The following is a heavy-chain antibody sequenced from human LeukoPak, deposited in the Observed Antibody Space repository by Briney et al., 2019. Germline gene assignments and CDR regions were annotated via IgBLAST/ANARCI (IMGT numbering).Heavy chain of an antibody. Sequence: SETLSLTCTVSGGPITTYYWSWIRQPPGKGLEWLGYIYYSGSTKYNPPLNSRVTISVDTSKNQFSLKLSSVTAADTAVYYCARTPYFDFWTGYYFDYWGQGALVTVSS. V-gene: IGHV4-59*01. J-gene: IGHJ4*02. CDR2: IYYSGST. CDR3: ARTPYFDFWTGYYFDY. D-gene: IGHD3-3*01. CDR1: GGPITTYY.